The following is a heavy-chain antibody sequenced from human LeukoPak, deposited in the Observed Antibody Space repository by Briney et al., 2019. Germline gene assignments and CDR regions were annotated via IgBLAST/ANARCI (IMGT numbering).Heavy chain of an antibody. D-gene: IGHD1-26*01. Sequence: TGGSLRLSCAASGFTFSSYAMSWVRQAPGKGLEWVSAISGSGGSTYYADSVKGRFTISRDNSKNTLYLQMNSLRAEDTAVYYCVKALGGSYYFDYWGQGTLVTVSS. CDR2: ISGSGGST. J-gene: IGHJ4*02. CDR1: GFTFSSYA. V-gene: IGHV3-23*01. CDR3: VKALGGSYYFDY.